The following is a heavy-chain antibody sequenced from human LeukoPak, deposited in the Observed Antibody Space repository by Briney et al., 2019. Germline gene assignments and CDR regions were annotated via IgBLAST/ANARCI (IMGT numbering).Heavy chain of an antibody. Sequence: SETLSLTCSVSGDSISSYYWSWIRQPAGKGLEWIGRIYTSGSINYNPSLKSRVTMSVDTSKNQFSLRLNSVTAADTAVYYCARGPASVRGLHLTPGAFDIWGQGTMVTVSS. V-gene: IGHV4-4*07. J-gene: IGHJ3*02. CDR2: IYTSGSI. D-gene: IGHD3-10*01. CDR3: ARGPASVRGLHLTPGAFDI. CDR1: GDSISSYY.